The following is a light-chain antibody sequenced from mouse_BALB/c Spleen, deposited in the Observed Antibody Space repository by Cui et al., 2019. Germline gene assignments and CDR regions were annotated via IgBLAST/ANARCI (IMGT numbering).Light chain of an antibody. CDR2: AAT. CDR3: QQLYSTPYT. J-gene: IGKJ2*01. Sequence: DIQITQSPASQSASLGESVTITCLASQTIGTWLAWYQQKPGKSPQLLIYAATSLADGVPSRFSGSGSGTKFSFKISSLQAEDVVSYYCQQLYSTPYTFGGGTKLEIK. CDR1: QTIGTW. V-gene: IGKV12-98*01.